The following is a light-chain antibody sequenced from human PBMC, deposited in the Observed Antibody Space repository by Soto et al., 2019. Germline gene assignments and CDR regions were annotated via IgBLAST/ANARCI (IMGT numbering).Light chain of an antibody. CDR3: LQYHNLWA. CDR2: GVS. CDR1: QSVSSN. V-gene: IGKV3-15*01. Sequence: ETVMTQSPATLSVSPGERATLSCRASQSVSSNLAWYQQKPGQAPRLLIYGVSARATGIPARFSASGSGTEFTLTISSLQPEDFTVYSCLQYHNLWAFGQGTKVDIK. J-gene: IGKJ1*01.